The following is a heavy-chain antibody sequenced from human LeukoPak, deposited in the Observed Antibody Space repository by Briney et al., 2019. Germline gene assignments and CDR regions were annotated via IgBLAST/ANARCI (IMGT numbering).Heavy chain of an antibody. J-gene: IGHJ3*02. CDR3: ARRYGSGSYYNEKDAFDI. CDR2: AYYRGST. D-gene: IGHD3-10*01. Sequence: SETLSLTCTVSGDSISSNSDYWGWIRQPPGKGLEWIGSAYYRGSTDYNPSIKSRVTISVDTSKNQFSLKLSSVTAADTAVYYCARRYGSGSYYNEKDAFDIWGQGTMVTVSS. CDR1: GDSISSNSDY. V-gene: IGHV4-39*07.